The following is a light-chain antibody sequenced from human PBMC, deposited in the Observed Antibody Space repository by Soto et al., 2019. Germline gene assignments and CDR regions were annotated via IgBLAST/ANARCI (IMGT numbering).Light chain of an antibody. CDR1: SSNIGANT. CDR2: GNN. V-gene: IGLV1-44*01. CDR3: ATWDDSLNGYV. J-gene: IGLJ1*01. Sequence: QSVLTQPPSASGTPGQRVTISCSGSSSNIGANTVTWYQQLPGTAPTLLIFGNNHRPSGVPDRFSGSKSGTSGSLAISGLQSEDEADYYCATWDDSLNGYVFGAGTKVTVL.